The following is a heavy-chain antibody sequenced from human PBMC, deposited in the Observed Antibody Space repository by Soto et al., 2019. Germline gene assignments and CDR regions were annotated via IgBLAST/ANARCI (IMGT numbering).Heavy chain of an antibody. CDR3: ERDQRQGYGYFDY. CDR2: IIPIFGTA. D-gene: IGHD6-13*01. J-gene: IGHJ4*02. CDR1: GGTFSSYA. V-gene: IGHV1-69*13. Sequence: SVKVSCKASGGTFSSYAISWVRQAPGQGLEWMGGIIPIFGTANYAQKFQGRVTITADESTSTAYMELSSLRSEDTAVYYCERDQRQGYGYFDYWGQGTLVTVSS.